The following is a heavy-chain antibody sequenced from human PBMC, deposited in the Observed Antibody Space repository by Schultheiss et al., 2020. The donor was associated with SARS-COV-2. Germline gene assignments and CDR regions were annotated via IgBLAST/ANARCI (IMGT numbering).Heavy chain of an antibody. D-gene: IGHD6-13*01. J-gene: IGHJ6*02. CDR3: ARGGHSSSWYQGYYYYGMDV. CDR1: GGSISSYY. Sequence: SETLSLTCTVSGGSISSYYWSWIRQPPGKGLEWIGYIYYSGSTYYNPSLKSRVTISVDTSKNQFSLKLSSVTAADTAVYYCARGGHSSSWYQGYYYYGMDVWGQGTTVTVSS. CDR2: IYYSGST. V-gene: IGHV4-59*08.